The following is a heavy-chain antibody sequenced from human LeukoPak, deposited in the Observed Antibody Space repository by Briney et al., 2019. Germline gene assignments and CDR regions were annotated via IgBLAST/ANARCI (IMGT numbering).Heavy chain of an antibody. CDR3: ASEKPEKLYFVY. CDR1: GGSISSYY. Sequence: SETLSLTCTVSGGSISSYYWSWIRQPAGKGLEWIGRIYTSGSTNYNPSLKSRVTMSVDTSKNQFSLKLSSVTAADTAVYYCASEKPEKLYFVYWGQGTLVTVSS. V-gene: IGHV4-4*07. J-gene: IGHJ4*02. CDR2: IYTSGST.